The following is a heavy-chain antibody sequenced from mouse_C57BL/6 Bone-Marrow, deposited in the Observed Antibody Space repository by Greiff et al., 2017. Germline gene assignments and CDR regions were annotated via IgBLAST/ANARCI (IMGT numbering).Heavy chain of an antibody. CDR2: IYPGDGDT. CDR1: GYAFSSSW. CDR3: TAQTGY. V-gene: IGHV1-82*01. D-gene: IGHD3-2*01. J-gene: IGHJ2*01. Sequence: QVQLQQSGPELVKPGASVKISCKASGYAFSSSWMNWVKQRPGKGLERIGRIYPGDGDTNYNGKCKGKATLTADKSSSTAYMQLSSLTSEDSAVYFCTAQTGYWGQGTTLTVSS.